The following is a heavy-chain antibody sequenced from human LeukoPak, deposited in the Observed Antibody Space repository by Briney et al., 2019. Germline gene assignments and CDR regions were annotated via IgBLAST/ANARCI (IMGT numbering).Heavy chain of an antibody. CDR1: GFTVSSNY. J-gene: IGHJ4*02. V-gene: IGHV3-66*01. CDR3: ARDVEGGSGSFDY. CDR2: IYSGGST. D-gene: IGHD3-10*01. Sequence: PGGSLRLSCAASGFTVSSNYMSWVRQAPGKGLEWVSVIYSGGSTYYADSVKGRFTISRDNSKSTLYLQMNSLRAEDTAVYYCARDVEGGSGSFDYWGQGTLVTVSS.